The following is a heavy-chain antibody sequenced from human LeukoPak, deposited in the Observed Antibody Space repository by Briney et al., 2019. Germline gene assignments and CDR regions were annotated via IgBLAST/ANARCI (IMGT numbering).Heavy chain of an antibody. V-gene: IGHV1-69*05. J-gene: IGHJ3*02. CDR3: ARDFGSGWIEDAFDI. D-gene: IGHD6-19*01. Sequence: ASVKVSCKASGGTFSSYALSWVRQAPGQGLEWMGRIIPIFGTANYAQKFQGRVTITTDESTSTAYMELSSLRSEDTAVYYCARDFGSGWIEDAFDIWGQGTMVTVSS. CDR1: GGTFSSYA. CDR2: IIPIFGTA.